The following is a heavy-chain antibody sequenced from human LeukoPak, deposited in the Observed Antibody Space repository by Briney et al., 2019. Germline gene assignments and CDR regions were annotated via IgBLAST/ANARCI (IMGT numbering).Heavy chain of an antibody. CDR1: GGSISSHY. CDR3: GRDYYDRSGYYALDS. J-gene: IGHJ4*02. D-gene: IGHD3-22*01. CDR2: IYYSGST. Sequence: SETLSLTCTVSGGSISSHYWSWIRQPPGKGLEWIGYIYYSGSTNYNPSLKSRVTISVDTSKNQLSLKLTSVTAADAAVYYCGRDYYDRSGYYALDSWGQGILVTVSS. V-gene: IGHV4-59*11.